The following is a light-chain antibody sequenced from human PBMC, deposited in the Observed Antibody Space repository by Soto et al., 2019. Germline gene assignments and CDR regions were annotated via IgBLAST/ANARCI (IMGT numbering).Light chain of an antibody. V-gene: IGLV1-47*01. CDR1: SSNIGSNY. Sequence: QSVLTQPPSASGTPGQRVNISCFGSSSNIGSNYVYWYQQLPGTAPKLLIYRNNQRPSGVPDRFSGSKSGTSASLAISGLRSEDEADYYCAAWDDSLKVFGTGTKLTVL. J-gene: IGLJ1*01. CDR2: RNN. CDR3: AAWDDSLKV.